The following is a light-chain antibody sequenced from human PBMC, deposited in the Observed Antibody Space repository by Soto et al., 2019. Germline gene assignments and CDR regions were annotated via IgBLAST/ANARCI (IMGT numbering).Light chain of an antibody. J-gene: IGKJ5*01. Sequence: EIVMTQSPATLSVSPGERATLSCRASQSVSNNYLAWYQKKHGKAHRLLIYGASSRATGIPDGFSGSGSGTDFTLTISRLEPEDFAVYYCQQYGSSRITFGQGTRLE. V-gene: IGKV3-20*01. CDR3: QQYGSSRIT. CDR2: GAS. CDR1: QSVSNNY.